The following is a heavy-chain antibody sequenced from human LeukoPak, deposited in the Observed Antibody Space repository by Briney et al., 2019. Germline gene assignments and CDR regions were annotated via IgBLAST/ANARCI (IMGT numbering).Heavy chain of an antibody. CDR1: GGSISSRNW. Sequence: SETLSLTCAVSGGSISSRNWWSWVRQPPGKGLEWIGEIYHSGSTNYNPSLKTRVTISVDKSKDQFSLKLSSVTAADTAVYYCARASHDYGDYSHFDYWGQGTLVTVSS. CDR2: IYHSGST. J-gene: IGHJ4*02. CDR3: ARASHDYGDYSHFDY. V-gene: IGHV4-4*02. D-gene: IGHD4-17*01.